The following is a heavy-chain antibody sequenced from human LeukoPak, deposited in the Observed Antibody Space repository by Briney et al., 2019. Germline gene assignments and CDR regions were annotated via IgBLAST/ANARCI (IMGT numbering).Heavy chain of an antibody. J-gene: IGHJ3*02. CDR2: SSWNSGSI. V-gene: IGHV3-9*01. Sequence: GGSLRLSCAASGFTFDDYAMHWVRQAPGKGLEWVSGSSWNSGSIGYADSVKGRFTISRDNAKNSLYLQMNSLRAEDTALYYCAKDMEADILTGSHDAFDIWGQGTMVTVSS. CDR3: AKDMEADILTGSHDAFDI. CDR1: GFTFDDYA. D-gene: IGHD3-9*01.